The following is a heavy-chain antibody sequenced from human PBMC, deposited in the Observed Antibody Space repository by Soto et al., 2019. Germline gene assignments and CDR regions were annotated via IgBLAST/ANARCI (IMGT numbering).Heavy chain of an antibody. V-gene: IGHV3-23*01. CDR3: AKGRGGSGSLTPRVDF. D-gene: IGHD3-10*01. Sequence: EVQLLESGGGLVQHGGSLRLYCAASGFTFNNYAMTWVRQAPGKGLEWVSAISGGGDTTSYADSVKGRFTVSRDGSKNTLYLQMSSLRAEDTALYYCAKGRGGSGSLTPRVDFCGQGTLVTVSS. J-gene: IGHJ4*02. CDR2: ISGGGDTT. CDR1: GFTFNNYA.